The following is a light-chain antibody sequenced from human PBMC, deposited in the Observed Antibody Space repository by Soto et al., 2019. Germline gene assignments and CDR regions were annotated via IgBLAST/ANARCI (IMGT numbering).Light chain of an antibody. Sequence: IVLTPSPATLSLSPGEKATLSCRASQSVSTCLAWYQQKPGQAPRRLIYDASNRATDIPVRFSGRGSGTDSSLTTSSLEPEGAAVYGGQPHGNWALTCGGATKVEIK. CDR1: QSVSTC. J-gene: IGKJ4*01. CDR3: QPHGNWALT. CDR2: DAS. V-gene: IGKV3-11*01.